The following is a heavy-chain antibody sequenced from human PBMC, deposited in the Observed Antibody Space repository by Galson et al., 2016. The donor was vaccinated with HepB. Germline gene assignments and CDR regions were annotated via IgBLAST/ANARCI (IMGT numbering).Heavy chain of an antibody. CDR3: AISSDWAFDF. CDR1: GFTFTSFS. CDR2: ISSSSSAI. V-gene: IGHV3-48*04. J-gene: IGHJ4*02. D-gene: IGHD6-19*01. Sequence: SLRLSCAASGFTFTSFSMNWVRQAPGKGLEWVSYISSSSSAIFYADSVKGRFTISRDNIKNSLYLQINSLRAEDTAVYYCAISSDWAFDFRGQGTVVTVSS.